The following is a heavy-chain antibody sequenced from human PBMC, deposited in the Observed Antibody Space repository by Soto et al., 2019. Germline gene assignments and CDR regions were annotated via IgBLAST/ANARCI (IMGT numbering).Heavy chain of an antibody. Sequence: QVQLQQWGAGLLKPSETLSLTCAVSVWSFIYYQWSWIRQPPGKGLERIGEINHRGSTNYNPSLPSRATISIDTSRHQFSLNLSSVTAADTAVYYCAMRPDGFDIWSQGPKVTVSS. CDR1: VWSFIYYQ. J-gene: IGHJ3*02. CDR3: AMRPDGFDI. CDR2: INHRGST. V-gene: IGHV4-34*01.